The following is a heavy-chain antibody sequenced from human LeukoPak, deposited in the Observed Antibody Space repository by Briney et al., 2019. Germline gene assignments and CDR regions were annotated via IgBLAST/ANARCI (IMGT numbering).Heavy chain of an antibody. V-gene: IGHV4-34*01. CDR2: INHSGST. CDR1: GGSLSGYY. Sequence: SETLSLTCGVYGGSLSGYYWNWIRQPPGKGLEWIGEINHSGSTNYNPSLKSRVTISVGTPKNQFSLKLSSVTAADTAVYYCARDAVTTNEYFDLWGRGTLVTVSS. D-gene: IGHD4-17*01. J-gene: IGHJ2*01. CDR3: ARDAVTTNEYFDL.